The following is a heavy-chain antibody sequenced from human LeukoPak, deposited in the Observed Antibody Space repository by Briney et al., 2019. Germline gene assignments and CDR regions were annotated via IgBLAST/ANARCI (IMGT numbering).Heavy chain of an antibody. J-gene: IGHJ4*02. CDR2: IYYSGST. CDR3: ARGAAGYSYG. V-gene: IGHV4-59*01. CDR1: GGSISSYY. D-gene: IGHD5-18*01. Sequence: SETLSLACTVSGGSISSYYWSWIRQPPGKGLEWLGHIYYSGSTNYNPSLKSRVTISIDTSKNQFSLRLSSVTAADTAVYYCARGAAGYSYGWGQGTLVTVSS.